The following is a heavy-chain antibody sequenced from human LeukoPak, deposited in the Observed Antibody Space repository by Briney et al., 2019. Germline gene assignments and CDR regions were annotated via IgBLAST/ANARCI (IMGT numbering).Heavy chain of an antibody. CDR2: IGLGSGDT. J-gene: IGHJ5*02. V-gene: IGHV1-58*01. Sequence: GTSVKVSCKTSGFTFSSSTVQWVRQARGQRLEWLGWIGLGSGDTKYAQRVQERLTLTREMSTNTAYMELSSPRSEDTAVYYCVAERYSDGCCWFDPWGQGTLVTVSS. CDR1: GFTFSSST. D-gene: IGHD6-25*01. CDR3: VAERYSDGCCWFDP.